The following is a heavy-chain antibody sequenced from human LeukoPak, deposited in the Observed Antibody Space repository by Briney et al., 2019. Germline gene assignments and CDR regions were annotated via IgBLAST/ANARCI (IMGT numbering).Heavy chain of an antibody. Sequence: GGSLRLSCAASGFAFSSYAMHWVRQAPGKGLEWVAVISYDGSNKYYADSVKGRFTISRDNSKNTLCLQMNSLRAEDTAVYYCAREFAYSGSHSNYWGQGTLVTVSS. CDR2: ISYDGSNK. J-gene: IGHJ4*02. V-gene: IGHV3-30*04. CDR3: AREFAYSGSHSNY. D-gene: IGHD1-26*01. CDR1: GFAFSSYA.